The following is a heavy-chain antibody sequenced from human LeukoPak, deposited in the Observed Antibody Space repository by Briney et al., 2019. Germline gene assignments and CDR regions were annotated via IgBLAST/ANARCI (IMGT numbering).Heavy chain of an antibody. CDR2: IYYSGST. D-gene: IGHD2-15*01. CDR1: GVSISSSRSYH. V-gene: IGHV4-39*01. CDR3: ATLASTCTGGSCYQYYFDY. J-gene: IGHJ4*02. Sequence: PSETLSLTCTVSGVSISSSRSYHWAWIRQPPGKGLEWIGSIYYSGSTYYNPSLKSRVTISVDTSKNRFSLSLRSVTAADTAVYNCATLASTCTGGSCYQYYFDYWGQGTLVTVSS.